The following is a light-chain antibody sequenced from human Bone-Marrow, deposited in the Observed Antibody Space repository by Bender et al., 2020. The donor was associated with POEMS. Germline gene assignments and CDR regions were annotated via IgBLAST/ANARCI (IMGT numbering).Light chain of an antibody. CDR1: SSNIGSRD. CDR2: RNN. CDR3: ATWDDSLNALYV. V-gene: IGLV1-44*01. Sequence: QSVLTQPPSASGTPGQRVTISCSGSSSNIGSRDVHWYQQLPGTAPKVLIYRNNQRPSGVPDRFSGSKSGTSASLAISGLQSEDESDYFCATWDDSLNALYVFGTGTKVTVL. J-gene: IGLJ1*01.